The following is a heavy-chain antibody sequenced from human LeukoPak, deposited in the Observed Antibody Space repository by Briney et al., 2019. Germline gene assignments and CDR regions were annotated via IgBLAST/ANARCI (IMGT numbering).Heavy chain of an antibody. CDR2: ISGSGSGGST. CDR1: GFTFSSSA. V-gene: IGHV3-23*01. Sequence: PGGSLRLSCAASGFTFSSSAMSWVRQAPGKGLERVSSISGSGSGGSTYYADSVKGRFTISRDNSKNTLYLQMNSLRAEDTAVYYCARRAGAYSHPYDYWGQGTLVTVSS. CDR3: ARRAGAYSHPYDY. J-gene: IGHJ4*02. D-gene: IGHD4/OR15-4a*01.